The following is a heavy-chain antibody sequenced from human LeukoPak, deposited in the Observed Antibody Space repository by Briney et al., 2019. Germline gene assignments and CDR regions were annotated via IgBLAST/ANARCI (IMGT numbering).Heavy chain of an antibody. CDR1: GGSISSYY. J-gene: IGHJ6*03. CDR2: IYTSGST. Sequence: SETLSLTCTVSGGSISSYYWSWIRQPAGKGLEWIGRIYTSGSTNYNPSLKSRVTISVDRSKNQFSLKLSSVTAADTAVYYCARGSGVDQLLSLYYYYMDVWGKGTTVTVSS. CDR3: ARGSGVDQLLSLYYYYMDV. V-gene: IGHV4-4*07. D-gene: IGHD2-2*01.